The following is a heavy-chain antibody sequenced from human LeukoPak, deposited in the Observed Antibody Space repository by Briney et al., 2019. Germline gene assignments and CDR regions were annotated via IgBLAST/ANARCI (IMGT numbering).Heavy chain of an antibody. D-gene: IGHD6-13*01. Sequence: GGSLRLSCAASGFTFSSYSMNWVRQAPGKGLEWVSSISSGSSDIDYADSVKGRFTTSRDNAKNSLYLQMNSLRAEDTAVYYCARDPPLWGSSWYYFDYWGQGTLVTVSS. CDR3: ARDPPLWGSSWYYFDY. CDR1: GFTFSSYS. CDR2: ISSGSSDI. J-gene: IGHJ4*02. V-gene: IGHV3-21*01.